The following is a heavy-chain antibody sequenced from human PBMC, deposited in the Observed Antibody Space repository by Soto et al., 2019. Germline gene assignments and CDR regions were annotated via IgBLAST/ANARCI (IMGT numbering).Heavy chain of an antibody. CDR3: ARDHGNGDCFNY. CDR2: INPNSGGT. J-gene: IGHJ4*02. Sequence: ASVKVSCKASGYTFTGYYMHRVLQAPGQGLEWMGWINPNSGGTNYAQKFQGRVTMTRDTSISTAYMELSRLRSDDTAVYYCARDHGNGDCFNYWGQGTLVTVSS. V-gene: IGHV1-2*02. D-gene: IGHD2-8*01. CDR1: GYTFTGYY.